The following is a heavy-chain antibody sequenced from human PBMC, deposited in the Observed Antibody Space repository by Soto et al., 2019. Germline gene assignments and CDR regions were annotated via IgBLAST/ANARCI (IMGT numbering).Heavy chain of an antibody. CDR2: ILYDGSNK. Sequence: QVQLVESGGGVVQPGTSLRLSCAASGFTFSSYTMHWVRQAPGKGLEWVAVILYDGSNKYYADSVKGRFTISRDNSKNTLYLQMNSLRAEDTAVYYCARPQSSAMTVVVVPVHYHFDYWGQGTLVTVSS. J-gene: IGHJ4*02. D-gene: IGHD3-22*01. CDR1: GFTFSSYT. CDR3: ARPQSSAMTVVVVPVHYHFDY. V-gene: IGHV3-30-3*01.